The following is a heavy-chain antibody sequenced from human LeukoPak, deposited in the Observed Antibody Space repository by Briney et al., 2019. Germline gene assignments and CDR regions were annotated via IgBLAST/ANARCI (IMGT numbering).Heavy chain of an antibody. D-gene: IGHD4-17*01. CDR2: ISSGSSYI. J-gene: IGHJ4*02. CDR3: ARGGYDYGDYPFDY. V-gene: IGHV3-21*01. Sequence: KPGGSLRLSCAASGFTFSSYSMNWVRQAPGKGLKWVSSISSGSSYIYYADSVKGRFTISRYNAKNSLYLQMNSLRAEDTAVYYCARGGYDYGDYPFDYWGQGTLVTVSS. CDR1: GFTFSSYS.